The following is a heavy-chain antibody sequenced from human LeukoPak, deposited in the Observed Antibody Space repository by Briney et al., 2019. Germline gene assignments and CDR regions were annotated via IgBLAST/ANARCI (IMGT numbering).Heavy chain of an antibody. CDR2: IKGKTAAGAP. V-gene: IGHV3-15*01. J-gene: IGHJ4*02. CDR3: ITGDYDFWSGFYSPNHYFDY. Sequence: GGSLRLSCAASGFTFTSAWMSWVRQAPGKGLEWVGRIKGKTAAGAPDYVASVKGRFTISRDDSKNTLFLHMNSLKTEDTAVYYCITGDYDFWSGFYSPNHYFDYWGQGTLVTVSS. CDR1: GFTFTSAW. D-gene: IGHD3-3*01.